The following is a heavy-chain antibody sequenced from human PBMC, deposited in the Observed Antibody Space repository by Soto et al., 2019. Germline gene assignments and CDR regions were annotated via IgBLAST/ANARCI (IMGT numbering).Heavy chain of an antibody. V-gene: IGHV1-69*01. CDR3: ATPGAAGGDRLGVDY. J-gene: IGHJ4*02. Sequence: QVQLVQSGAEVKKPGSSVKVSCKASGGTFSSYAISWVRQAPGQGLEWMGGITPIFGTANYAQKFQGRVTITADESTSTAYMELSSLRSEDTAVYYCATPGAAGGDRLGVDYWGQGTLVTVSS. D-gene: IGHD2-21*02. CDR1: GGTFSSYA. CDR2: ITPIFGTA.